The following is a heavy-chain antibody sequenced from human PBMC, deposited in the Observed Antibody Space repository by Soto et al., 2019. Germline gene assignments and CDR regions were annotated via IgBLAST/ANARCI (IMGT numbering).Heavy chain of an antibody. Sequence: SETLSLTCTVSGGSISSYYWSWIRQPPGKGLEWIGYIYSSGSTNYNPSLKSRVTISVDTSKNQFSLKLSSVTAADTAVYYCARHDTNYGDFVGSRLPYYFDYWGQGALVTVSS. CDR2: IYSSGST. J-gene: IGHJ4*02. CDR1: GGSISSYY. D-gene: IGHD4-17*01. V-gene: IGHV4-59*08. CDR3: ARHDTNYGDFVGSRLPYYFDY.